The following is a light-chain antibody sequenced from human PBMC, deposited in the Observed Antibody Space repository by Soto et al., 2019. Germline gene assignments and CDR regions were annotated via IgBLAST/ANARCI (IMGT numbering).Light chain of an antibody. Sequence: DIVMTQSPLSLPVTPGEPASISCRSSQSLLHSNGYNYLDWYLQKPGQSPQLLIYLGSNRASGVPDRFSGCGSGTDFTLKISRVQPEDVGVYYCKQVLQTPLTFGQGTRLEIK. V-gene: IGKV2-28*01. CDR2: LGS. CDR1: QSLLHSNGYNY. J-gene: IGKJ5*01. CDR3: KQVLQTPLT.